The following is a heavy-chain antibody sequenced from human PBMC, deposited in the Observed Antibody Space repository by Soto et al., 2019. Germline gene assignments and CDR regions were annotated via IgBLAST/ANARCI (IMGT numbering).Heavy chain of an antibody. V-gene: IGHV4-34*01. CDR3: ARVRSYYDFWSGYFWFDP. Sequence: SETLSLTCAVYGGSFSGYYWSWIRQPPGKGLEWIGEINHSGSTNYNPSLKSRVTISVDTSKNQFSLKLSSVTAADTAVYYCARVRSYYDFWSGYFWFDPWGQGTLVTVSS. D-gene: IGHD3-3*01. CDR1: GGSFSGYY. CDR2: INHSGST. J-gene: IGHJ5*02.